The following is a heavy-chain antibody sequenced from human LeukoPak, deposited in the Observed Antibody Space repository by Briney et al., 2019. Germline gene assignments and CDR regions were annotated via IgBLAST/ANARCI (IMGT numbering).Heavy chain of an antibody. Sequence: ASVKVSCKASGYTFTCYYMHWVRQAPGQGLEWMGWINPNSGGTNYAEKFQGRVTMTRDTSISTAYMDLSRLRSDDTAVYYCARDCMDTAMVTMMGYYYGMDVWGQGTTVTVSS. CDR1: GYTFTCYY. J-gene: IGHJ6*02. V-gene: IGHV1-2*02. D-gene: IGHD5-18*01. CDR3: ARDCMDTAMVTMMGYYYGMDV. CDR2: INPNSGGT.